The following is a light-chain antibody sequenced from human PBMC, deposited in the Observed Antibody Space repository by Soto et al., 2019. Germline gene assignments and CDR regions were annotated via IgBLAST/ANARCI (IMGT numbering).Light chain of an antibody. J-gene: IGKJ4*01. Sequence: EIVLTQSPGTLSLSPGARATISCRASQSVDNNYLAWYQQKPGQAPRLLISGASSRTRDIPDRFSGGGSGTDFTLTISRLEPEDFAVYYCQQYGIPPLTFGGGTKVEIK. CDR2: GAS. CDR3: QQYGIPPLT. CDR1: QSVDNNY. V-gene: IGKV3-20*01.